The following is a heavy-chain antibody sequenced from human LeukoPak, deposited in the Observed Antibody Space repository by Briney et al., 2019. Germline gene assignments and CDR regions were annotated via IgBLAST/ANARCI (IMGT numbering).Heavy chain of an antibody. V-gene: IGHV3-74*01. CDR1: GFTFSSNW. Sequence: RSGGSLRLSCAASGFTFSSNWMHWVRQAPGKGLVWVSRINPDGRSTAYADSVKGRFTVSRDNARNILYLQMNSVRAEDTAVYYCARVSVTLTGCGQGTLVTVSS. CDR2: INPDGRST. J-gene: IGHJ4*02. CDR3: ARVSVTLTG. D-gene: IGHD4-17*01.